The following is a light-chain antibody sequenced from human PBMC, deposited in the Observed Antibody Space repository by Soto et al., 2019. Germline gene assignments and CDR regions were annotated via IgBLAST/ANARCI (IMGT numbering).Light chain of an antibody. CDR2: EVT. CDR3: SSYTTSSTRV. Sequence: QSALTQPASVSGSPGQSITISCTGTSSDVGGYNYVSWYQQHPGKVPKLIIYEVTNRPSGVSNRFSGSKSGNTASLTISGLQAEDEADYYCSSYTTSSTRVFGPGTKVTVL. J-gene: IGLJ1*01. CDR1: SSDVGGYNY. V-gene: IGLV2-14*01.